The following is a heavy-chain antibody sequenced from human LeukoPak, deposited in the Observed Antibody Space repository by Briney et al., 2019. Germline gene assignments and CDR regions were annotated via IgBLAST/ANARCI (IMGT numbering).Heavy chain of an antibody. CDR1: GFTFSSYA. D-gene: IGHD1-7*01. CDR3: ARDRTTALDY. J-gene: IGHJ4*02. CDR2: ISYDGSNK. Sequence: GGSLRLSCAASGFTFSSYAMHWVRQAPGKGLEWVAVISYDGSNKYYADSVKGRFTISRDNSKNTLYLQMNSLRAEDTAVYYCARDRTTALDYWGQGTLVTFSS. V-gene: IGHV3-30-3*01.